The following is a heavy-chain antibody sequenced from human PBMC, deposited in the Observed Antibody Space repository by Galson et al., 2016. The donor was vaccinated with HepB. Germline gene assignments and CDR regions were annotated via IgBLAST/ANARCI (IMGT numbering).Heavy chain of an antibody. V-gene: IGHV5-10-1*01. CDR1: GYNFVTHW. J-gene: IGHJ4*02. CDR2: IDPSDSYT. CDR3: ARLRATAHFDS. Sequence: QSGAEVTKPGESLKISCKASGYNFVTHWIAWVRQVPGEGLEWMGSIDPSDSYTNYSPSFQGHVTISVDKSISTACLQWSSLEASDTAMYYCARLRATAHFDSWAQGALVTVTS.